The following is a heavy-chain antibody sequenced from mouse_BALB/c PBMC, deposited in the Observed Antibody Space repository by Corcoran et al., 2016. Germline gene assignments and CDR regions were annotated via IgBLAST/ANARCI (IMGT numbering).Heavy chain of an antibody. V-gene: IGHV9-1*02. D-gene: IGHD2-3*01. Sequence: QIQLVQSGPELKKPGETVKISCKASGYTFTNYGMNCVKQAPGKGLKWMGGINTYTGEPTYADDFKGRFAFSLETSASTAYLQINNLKNEDMATYFCARGDGYLMDYWGQGTSVTVSA. J-gene: IGHJ4*01. CDR3: ARGDGYLMDY. CDR2: INTYTGEP. CDR1: GYTFTNYG.